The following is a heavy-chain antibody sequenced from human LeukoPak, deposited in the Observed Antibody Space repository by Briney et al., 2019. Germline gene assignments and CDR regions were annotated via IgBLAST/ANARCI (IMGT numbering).Heavy chain of an antibody. Sequence: GGSLRLSCAASGFTFSSYAMSWVRQAPGKGLEWVSAISGSGGNTYYADSVRGRFTISRDNSKNTLYLQMNSLRAEDTAVYYCARDGGMGATYYFDYWGQGTLVTVSS. CDR2: ISGSGGNT. CDR1: GFTFSSYA. D-gene: IGHD1-26*01. CDR3: ARDGGMGATYYFDY. J-gene: IGHJ4*02. V-gene: IGHV3-23*01.